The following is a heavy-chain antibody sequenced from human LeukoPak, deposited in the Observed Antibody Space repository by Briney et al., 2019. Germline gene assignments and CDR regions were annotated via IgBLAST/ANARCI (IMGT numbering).Heavy chain of an antibody. CDR1: GGSINNHY. CDR2: IYYSGDS. Sequence: SETLSLTCTVSGGSINNHYWNWIRQSPGKGLEWIGYIYYSGDSDYNPYLKSRVTISIATSKNRFSLTLTSVTAADTAVYFCARGDYDILAGYYGSPSNWFDPWGQGTRVTVSS. V-gene: IGHV4-59*11. CDR3: ARGDYDILAGYYGSPSNWFDP. D-gene: IGHD3-9*01. J-gene: IGHJ5*02.